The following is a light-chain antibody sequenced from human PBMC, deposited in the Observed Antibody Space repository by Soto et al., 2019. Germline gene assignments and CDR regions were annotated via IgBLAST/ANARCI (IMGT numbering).Light chain of an antibody. CDR1: QSFSSSY. J-gene: IGKJ1*01. Sequence: EIVLTQSPGTLSLSPGARAPLSCRASQSFSSSYLAWYQQKPGQAPRLLIYGASSRATGIPDRFSGSGSGTDFTLTISRLEPEDFAVYYCQQYGTSPRTFGQGTKVDIK. CDR2: GAS. V-gene: IGKV3-20*01. CDR3: QQYGTSPRT.